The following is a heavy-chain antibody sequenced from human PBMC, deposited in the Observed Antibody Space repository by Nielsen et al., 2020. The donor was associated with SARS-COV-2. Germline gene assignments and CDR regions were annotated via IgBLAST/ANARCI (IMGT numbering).Heavy chain of an antibody. CDR3: AKAFGSGKSFFDS. V-gene: IGHV3-23*03. D-gene: IGHD3-10*01. J-gene: IGHJ4*02. Sequence: GGSLRLSCEASGFTFSNYGMSWVRQAPGKGLEWVSVMYSDDSSADYADSVKGRFSISRDNSKNTLYLQMNSLRAEDTAVYYCAKAFGSGKSFFDSWGQGALVTVSS. CDR2: MYSDDSSA. CDR1: GFTFSNYG.